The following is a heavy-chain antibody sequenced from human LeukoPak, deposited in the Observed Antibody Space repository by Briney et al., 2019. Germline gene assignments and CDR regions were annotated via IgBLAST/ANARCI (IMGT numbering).Heavy chain of an antibody. V-gene: IGHV4-59*12. CDR3: ARNIYGTFDY. CDR2: IYYSGTT. Sequence: SETLSLTCTVSGGSISNYYWSWIRQPPGKGLEWIGYIYYSGTTNYNPSLRSRVTISVDTSKNQMSLKLSSVTAADTAVYYCARNIYGTFDYWGQGTLVTVSS. J-gene: IGHJ4*02. CDR1: GGSISNYY. D-gene: IGHD5-18*01.